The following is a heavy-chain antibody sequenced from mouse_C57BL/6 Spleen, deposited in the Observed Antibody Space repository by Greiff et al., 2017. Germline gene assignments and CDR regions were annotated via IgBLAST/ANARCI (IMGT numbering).Heavy chain of an antibody. D-gene: IGHD4-1*01. V-gene: IGHV1-82*01. CDR1: GYAFSSSW. J-gene: IGHJ2*01. Sequence: VQLVESGPELVKPGASVKISCKASGYAFSSSWMNWVKQRPGKGLEWIGRIYPGDGDTNYNGKFKGKATLTADKSSSTAYMQLSSLTSEDSAVYFCARSWDEDDYWGQGTTLTVSS. CDR2: IYPGDGDT. CDR3: ARSWDEDDY.